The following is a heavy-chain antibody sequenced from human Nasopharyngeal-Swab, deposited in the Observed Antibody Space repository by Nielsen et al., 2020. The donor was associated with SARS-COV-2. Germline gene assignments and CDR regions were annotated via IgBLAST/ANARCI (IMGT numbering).Heavy chain of an antibody. CDR3: VRSSSWYYFDY. J-gene: IGHJ4*02. Sequence: SETLSLTCTVSGDSIAYSTFYWGWIRQPPGKGLEWNGNIYYNGNTYQNPSLKSRLTISVDKSKNQFSLQLSSVTAADTAVYYCVRSSSWYYFDYWAQGTQVTVSS. CDR2: IYYNGNT. D-gene: IGHD6-13*01. V-gene: IGHV4-39*01. CDR1: GDSIAYSTFY.